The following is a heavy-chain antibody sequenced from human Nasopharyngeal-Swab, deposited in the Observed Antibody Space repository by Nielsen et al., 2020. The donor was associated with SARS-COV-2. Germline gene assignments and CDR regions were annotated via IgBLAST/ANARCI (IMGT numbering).Heavy chain of an antibody. V-gene: IGHV3-74*01. CDR3: VRGGLLHAFDL. Sequence: GGSLRLSCEASGLTLRTYYMHWVRQAPGKGPVWVSHIDNDGSSTTYADSVKGRFTISGDNAKNTLYLQMNSLRVEDTAVYYCVRGGLLHAFDLWGQGTIVTVSS. CDR1: GLTLRTYY. D-gene: IGHD1-26*01. CDR2: IDNDGSST. J-gene: IGHJ3*01.